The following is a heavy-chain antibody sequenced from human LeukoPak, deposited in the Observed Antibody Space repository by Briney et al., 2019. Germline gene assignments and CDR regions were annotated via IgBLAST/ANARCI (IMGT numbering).Heavy chain of an antibody. CDR3: ARGSGYYFSNWFDP. CDR1: GFTFDDYG. J-gene: IGHJ5*02. Sequence: TGGSLRLSCAASGFTFDDYGMSWVRQAPGKGLEWVSGINWNGGSTGYADSVKGRFTISRDNAKNSLYLQMNSLRAEDAALYYCARGSGYYFSNWFDPWGQGTLVTVSS. D-gene: IGHD3-22*01. V-gene: IGHV3-20*04. CDR2: INWNGGST.